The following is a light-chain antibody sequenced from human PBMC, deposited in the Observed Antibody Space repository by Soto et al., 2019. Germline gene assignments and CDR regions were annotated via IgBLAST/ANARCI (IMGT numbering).Light chain of an antibody. V-gene: IGLV1-44*01. Sequence: QSALTQPPSASGTPGQGVTISCSGSSANIGSNGVNWFQQLPGTAPKLLIYNNDQRPSGVPDRFSGSKSGTSASLAMSGLQSEDEAHYYCAAWDDSLNGLLFGGGTQLTVL. J-gene: IGLJ2*01. CDR1: SANIGSNG. CDR3: AAWDDSLNGLL. CDR2: NND.